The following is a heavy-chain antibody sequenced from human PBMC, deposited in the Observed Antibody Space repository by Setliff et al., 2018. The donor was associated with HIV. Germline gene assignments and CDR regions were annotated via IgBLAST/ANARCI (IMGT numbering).Heavy chain of an antibody. CDR3: ARESACSSTSCPKVLDY. V-gene: IGHV1-3*01. D-gene: IGHD2-2*01. CDR1: GGTFTSYA. J-gene: IGHJ4*02. CDR2: INAGNGNT. Sequence: GASVKVSCKASGGTFTSYAMHWVRQAPGQRLEWMGWINAGNGNTKYSQKFQGRVTITTDESTNTGYMELSSLRSEDTAVYYCARESACSSTSCPKVLDYWGQGTLVTVSS.